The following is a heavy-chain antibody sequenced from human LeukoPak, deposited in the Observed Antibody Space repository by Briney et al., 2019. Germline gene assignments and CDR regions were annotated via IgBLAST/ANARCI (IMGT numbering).Heavy chain of an antibody. Sequence: GGSLRLSCAASGLTFGRYWLTWVRQAPGKGLEWVSYISSSGSAIYYADSVKGRFTISRDNAKNSLYLQMNSLRAEDTAVYYCAREWYCSSSSCYRDYYYGMDVWGKGTTVTVSS. CDR2: ISSSGSAI. D-gene: IGHD2-2*02. CDR1: GLTFGRYW. CDR3: AREWYCSSSSCYRDYYYGMDV. V-gene: IGHV3-48*03. J-gene: IGHJ6*04.